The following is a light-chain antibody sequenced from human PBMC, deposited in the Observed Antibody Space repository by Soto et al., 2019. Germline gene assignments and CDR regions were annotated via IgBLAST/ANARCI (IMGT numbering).Light chain of an antibody. CDR2: GND. CDR3: ASWDDSLDGYV. Sequence: QSVLTQPPSASGTPGQRVTISCSGSTSNIGSNTVNWYQHLPGSAPKLLIYGNDQRPSGVPDRFSGSKFGPSASLAIGGLQSEDEAEYYCASWDDSLDGYVFGTGTKVTVL. J-gene: IGLJ1*01. CDR1: TSNIGSNT. V-gene: IGLV1-44*01.